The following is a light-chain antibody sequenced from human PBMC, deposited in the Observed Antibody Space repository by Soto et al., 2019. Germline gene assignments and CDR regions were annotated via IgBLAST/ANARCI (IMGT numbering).Light chain of an antibody. J-gene: IGLJ1*01. CDR1: SSNIGAGYD. CDR3: QSYDSSLSVGV. CDR2: ENN. V-gene: IGLV1-40*01. Sequence: QSVLTQPPSVSGAPGQRVTISCTGSSSNIGAGYDVHWYQQLPGTAPKFLIFENNNRPSGVPDRFSGSKSGTSASLDITGLQAEDEADYYCQSYDSSLSVGVFGTGTKLTVL.